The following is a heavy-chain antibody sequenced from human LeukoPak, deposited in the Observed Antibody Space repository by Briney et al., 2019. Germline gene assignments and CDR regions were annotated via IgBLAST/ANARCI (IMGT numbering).Heavy chain of an antibody. Sequence: GESLKTSLKGPGYRFTSYWIAWVRQMPGKGLEWMRIIFPGDSHTRYSPCFKSQVDISDDKFIRKAYLQWSSLKAADTAMYYSAGHEGVSPPDYWGQGTLVTVSP. J-gene: IGHJ4*02. CDR2: IFPGDSHT. CDR3: AGHEGVSPPDY. V-gene: IGHV5-51*01. CDR1: GYRFTSYW.